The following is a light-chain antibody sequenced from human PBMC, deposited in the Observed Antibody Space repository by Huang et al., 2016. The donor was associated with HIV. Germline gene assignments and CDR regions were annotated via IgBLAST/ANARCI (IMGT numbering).Light chain of an antibody. CDR2: GAS. CDR1: QSFSSN. Sequence: EIVMTQSPATLSVSPGERATLSCRASQSFSSNLAWYQQKPGQAPRPLIYGASTRATGIPARFSGSGSGTEFTLTISSLQSEDFAVYYCQQYNNWPQTFGQGTKVEIK. J-gene: IGKJ1*01. V-gene: IGKV3-15*01. CDR3: QQYNNWPQT.